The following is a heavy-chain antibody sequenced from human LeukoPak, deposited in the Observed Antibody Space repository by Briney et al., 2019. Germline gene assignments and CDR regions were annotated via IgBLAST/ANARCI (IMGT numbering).Heavy chain of an antibody. CDR2: ISYDGSNK. V-gene: IGHV3-30*04. Sequence: PGRSLRLSCAASGFTFSSYAMHWVRQAPGKGLEWVAVISYDGSNKYYADSVKGRFPISRDNSKDTLYLQMNSLRVEDTAVYYCARPSGSSSSWDMNFQHWGQGTLVTVSS. CDR1: GFTFSSYA. CDR3: ARPSGSSSSWDMNFQH. J-gene: IGHJ1*01. D-gene: IGHD6-13*01.